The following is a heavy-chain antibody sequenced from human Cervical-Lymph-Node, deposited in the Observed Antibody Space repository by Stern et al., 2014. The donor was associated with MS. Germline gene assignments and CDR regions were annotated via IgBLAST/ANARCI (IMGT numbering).Heavy chain of an antibody. CDR3: ASSYSGWDNPYHFYGMDV. CDR1: GGTLSRYA. V-gene: IGHV1-69*01. CDR2: IIPMSGKT. D-gene: IGHD6-19*01. Sequence: QVQLVQSGAEVKKPGSSVKVSCKASGGTLSRYAISWVRQAPGQGLEWMGGIIPMSGKTNYAQKFQGRVKLIADESTSTAYMELSSLRSEDAAVYYCASSYSGWDNPYHFYGMDVWGQGTTVTVSS. J-gene: IGHJ6*02.